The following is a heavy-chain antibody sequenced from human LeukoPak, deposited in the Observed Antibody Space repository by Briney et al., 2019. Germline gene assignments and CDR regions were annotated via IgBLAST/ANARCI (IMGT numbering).Heavy chain of an antibody. CDR1: GFTFSTYA. CDR3: ANWIGSSSRDY. D-gene: IGHD6-6*01. Sequence: GGSLRLSCAASGFTFSTYAMSWVRQAPGMGLEWVSGINSNGDEIYYADSVRGRFTISRDNSNNALYLQMDSLRHEDAAVYYCANWIGSSSRDYWGQGTLVTVSS. CDR2: INSNGDEI. J-gene: IGHJ4*02. V-gene: IGHV3-23*01.